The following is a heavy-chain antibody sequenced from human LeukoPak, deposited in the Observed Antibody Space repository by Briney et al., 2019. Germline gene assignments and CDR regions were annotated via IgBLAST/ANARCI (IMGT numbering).Heavy chain of an antibody. V-gene: IGHV4-38-2*02. J-gene: IGHJ6*03. CDR1: GYSISSGYY. CDR3: ARVNNSLRLAAYYYYYMDV. D-gene: IGHD1-14*01. Sequence: SETLSLTCTVSGYSISSGYYWGWIRQPPGKGLEWIGSIYHSGSTYYNPSLKSRVTISVDTSKNQFSLKPSSVTAADTAVYYCARVNNSLRLAAYYYYYMDVWGKGTTVTVSS. CDR2: IYHSGST.